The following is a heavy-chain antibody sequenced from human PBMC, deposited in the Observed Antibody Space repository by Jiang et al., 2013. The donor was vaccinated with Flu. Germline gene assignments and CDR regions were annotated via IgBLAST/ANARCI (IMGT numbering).Heavy chain of an antibody. D-gene: IGHD3-22*01. CDR3: AREETYYYDSSGYPDY. J-gene: IGHJ4*02. V-gene: IGHV3-33*01. Sequence: QLVESGGGVVQPGRSLRLSCAASGFTFSSYGMHWVRQAPGKGLEWVAVIWYDGSNKYYADSVKGRFTISRDNSKNTLYLQMNSLRAEDTAVYYCAREETYYYDSSGYPDYWGQGTLVTVSS. CDR1: GFTFSSYG. CDR2: IWYDGSNK.